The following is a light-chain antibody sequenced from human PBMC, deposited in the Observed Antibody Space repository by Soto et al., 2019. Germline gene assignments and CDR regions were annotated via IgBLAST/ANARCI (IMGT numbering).Light chain of an antibody. CDR3: SSYAGSNNYVV. J-gene: IGLJ2*01. Sequence: QSVLTQPPSASGSPGQSVTIYCTGSSSDVGGYNYVSWYQQHPGTAPRLIIYEVSKRPSGVPDRFSGSKSGNTASLTVSGLQAEDEGDFYCSSYAGSNNYVVFGGGTKLTVL. CDR2: EVS. CDR1: SSDVGGYNY. V-gene: IGLV2-8*01.